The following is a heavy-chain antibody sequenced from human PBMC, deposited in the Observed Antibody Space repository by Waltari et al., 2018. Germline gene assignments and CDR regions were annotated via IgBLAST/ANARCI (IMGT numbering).Heavy chain of an antibody. J-gene: IGHJ5*02. Sequence: QVQLQESGPGLVKPSETLSLTCAVSGYSISSGYYWGWIRQPPGKGLEWIGSIYHSGSTYYNPSLKSRVTISVDTSKNQFSLKLSSVTAADTAVYYCARHGDSPKWFDPWGQGTLVIVSS. V-gene: IGHV4-38-2*01. CDR2: IYHSGST. CDR3: ARHGDSPKWFDP. D-gene: IGHD6-13*01. CDR1: GYSISSGYY.